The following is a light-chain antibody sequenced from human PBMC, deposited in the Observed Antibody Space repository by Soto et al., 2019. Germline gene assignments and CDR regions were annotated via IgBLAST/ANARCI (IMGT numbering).Light chain of an antibody. V-gene: IGLV1-44*01. CDR2: SNN. Sequence: QAVLTQPPSASGTPGQRVTISCSGSRSNVESNTVSWYQQLPGTAPKLLIYSNNQRPSGVPDRFSGSKSGTSASLAISGLQSGNEADYYCAAWDDSLNGYVFGTGTKLTVL. CDR3: AAWDDSLNGYV. CDR1: RSNVESNT. J-gene: IGLJ1*01.